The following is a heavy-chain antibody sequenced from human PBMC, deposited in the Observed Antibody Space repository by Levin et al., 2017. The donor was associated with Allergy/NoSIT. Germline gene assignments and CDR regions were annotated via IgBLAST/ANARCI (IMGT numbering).Heavy chain of an antibody. Sequence: GESLKISCAASGFTFTSYTMTWVRQAPGRGLEWVSTLRYSGDTTHYADSVKGRFTISRVGSRDTLFLQMNSLRPEDTAVYYCAKGVSSGSPYRAFDMWGQGTMVTVSS. V-gene: IGHV3-23*01. CDR3: AKGVSSGSPYRAFDM. J-gene: IGHJ3*02. D-gene: IGHD1-26*01. CDR2: LRYSGDTT. CDR1: GFTFTSYT.